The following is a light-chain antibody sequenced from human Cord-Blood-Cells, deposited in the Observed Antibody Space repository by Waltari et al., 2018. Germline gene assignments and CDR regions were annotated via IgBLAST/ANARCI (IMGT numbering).Light chain of an antibody. CDR2: AAS. J-gene: IGKJ1*01. V-gene: IGKV1-39*01. CDR3: QQSYSTPPWT. CDR1: QSISSY. Sequence: DIPMTQSPSSLSASVGDRVTITCRASQSISSYLNWYQQKPGKAPKLLIYAASSLQSGVPSRFSGSGSGTDFTLTISSLQPEDFATYYCQQSYSTPPWTFGQGP.